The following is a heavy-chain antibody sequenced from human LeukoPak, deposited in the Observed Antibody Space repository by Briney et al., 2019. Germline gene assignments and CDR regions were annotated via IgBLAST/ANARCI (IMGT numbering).Heavy chain of an antibody. CDR2: INPNSGGT. J-gene: IGHJ4*02. CDR3: ARDGQGAGKTYDY. V-gene: IGHV1-2*02. D-gene: IGHD6-13*01. CDR1: GYTFTGYY. Sequence: GASXXVSCKASGYTFTGYYMHWVRQAPGQGLEWMGYINPNSGGTKYAQKSQGRITITRDTSNSTAYMELSRLRSDDTAVYYCARDGQGAGKTYDYWGQGALVTVHS.